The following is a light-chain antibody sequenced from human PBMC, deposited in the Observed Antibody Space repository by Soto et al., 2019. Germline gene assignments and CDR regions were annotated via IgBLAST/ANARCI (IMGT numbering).Light chain of an antibody. Sequence: QLVLTQPASVSGSPGQSITISCTGTSSDVGSYNLVSWYQQHPGKDPKLMIYEGSKRPSGVSNRFSGSKSGNTASLTISGLQAEDEADYYCCSYAGSSTWVFGGGTQLTVL. CDR1: SSDVGSYNL. J-gene: IGLJ3*02. CDR3: CSYAGSSTWV. V-gene: IGLV2-23*01. CDR2: EGS.